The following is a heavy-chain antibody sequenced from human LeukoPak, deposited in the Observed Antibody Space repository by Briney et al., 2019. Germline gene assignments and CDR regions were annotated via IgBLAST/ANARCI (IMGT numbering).Heavy chain of an antibody. J-gene: IGHJ4*02. Sequence: GGSLRLSCGASGFTFSSYWIHWVRQAPGKGLVCVSRINSDGSSTSYADSVKGRSTISRDNAKNTLYLQMDSLRAEDTAVYFCARTEYSGSYFDNWGQGTLVTVSS. CDR1: GFTFSSYW. V-gene: IGHV3-74*01. CDR2: INSDGSST. CDR3: ARTEYSGSYFDN. D-gene: IGHD1-26*01.